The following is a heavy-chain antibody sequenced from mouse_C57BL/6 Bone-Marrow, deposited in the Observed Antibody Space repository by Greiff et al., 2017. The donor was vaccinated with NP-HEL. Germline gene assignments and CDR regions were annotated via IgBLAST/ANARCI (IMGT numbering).Heavy chain of an antibody. CDR2: IYTGSGST. V-gene: IGHV1-55*01. Sequence: QVQLQQPGAELVKPGASVKMSCKASGYTFTSYWITWVQQRPGQGLEWIGDIYTGSGSTHSNEQFKSKATLTVDTSYRTASMHIRTLTSEDSAVYYCAREDFWFAYWGQGTLVTVSA. J-gene: IGHJ3*01. CDR3: AREDFWFAY. CDR1: GYTFTSYW.